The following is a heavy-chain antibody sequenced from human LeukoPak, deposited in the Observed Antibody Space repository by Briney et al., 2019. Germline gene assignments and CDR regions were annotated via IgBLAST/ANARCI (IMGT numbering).Heavy chain of an antibody. Sequence: GASVKVSCKASGYTFTGFTIHWVRQAPGQRLEWMGWINTGNGNTKYSRKFQGRVTITRDTTASTAYMELSSLRSEDTAIYYCARVNGYSFDYWGQGALVTVSS. J-gene: IGHJ4*02. V-gene: IGHV1-3*04. CDR1: GYTFTGFT. D-gene: IGHD2-8*01. CDR3: ARVNGYSFDY. CDR2: INTGNGNT.